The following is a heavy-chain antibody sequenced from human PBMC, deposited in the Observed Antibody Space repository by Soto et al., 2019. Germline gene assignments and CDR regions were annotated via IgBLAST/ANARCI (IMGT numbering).Heavy chain of an antibody. J-gene: IGHJ5*02. CDR3: AKPAGYDYVWGSSGLDP. CDR2: ISYDGSDK. V-gene: IGHV3-30*18. D-gene: IGHD3-16*01. Sequence: GGSLRLSCAASGFTFSSYGIHWVRQAPGKGLEWVAVISYDGSDKYYADSVKGRFTISRDDSKNTLYLQMNSLRAEDTAVYYCAKPAGYDYVWGSSGLDPWGQGTLVTVSS. CDR1: GFTFSSYG.